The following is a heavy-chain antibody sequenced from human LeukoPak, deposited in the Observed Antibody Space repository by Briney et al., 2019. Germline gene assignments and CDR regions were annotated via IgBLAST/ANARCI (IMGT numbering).Heavy chain of an antibody. V-gene: IGHV4-59*08. CDR1: GGSISSYY. CDR3: ATTLGTMVRGVIKGLGY. CDR2: IYYSGST. J-gene: IGHJ4*02. D-gene: IGHD3-10*01. Sequence: SETLSLTCTVSGGSISSYYWSWIRQPPGKGLEWIGYIYYSGSTNYNPSLKSRVTISVDTSKNQFSLKLSSVTAADTAVYYCATTLGTMVRGVIKGLGYWGQGTLVTVSS.